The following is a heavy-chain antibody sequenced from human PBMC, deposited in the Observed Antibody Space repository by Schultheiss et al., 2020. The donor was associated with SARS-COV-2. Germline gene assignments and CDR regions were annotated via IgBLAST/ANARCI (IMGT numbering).Heavy chain of an antibody. D-gene: IGHD3-9*01. J-gene: IGHJ6*02. V-gene: IGHV3-74*01. CDR3: AREDTGYFDWLYAEGYYYYGMDV. Sequence: GGSLRLSCVASGFTFSSYWMHWVRQAPGKGLVWVSRINSDGSSTSYADSVKGRFTISRDNAKNTLYLQMNSLRAEDTAVYYCAREDTGYFDWLYAEGYYYYGMDVWGQGTTVTVSS. CDR2: INSDGSST. CDR1: GFTFSSYW.